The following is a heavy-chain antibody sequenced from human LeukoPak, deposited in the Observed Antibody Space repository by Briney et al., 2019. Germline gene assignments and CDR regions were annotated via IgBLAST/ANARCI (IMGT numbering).Heavy chain of an antibody. V-gene: IGHV3-53*01. CDR1: GFTFSSNY. CDR3: AKDDRQGY. J-gene: IGHJ4*02. Sequence: GGSLRLSCAPSGFTFSSNYMSSVRQTPGKRLEWGSVIYSGGSTYYADSVKSRFTISRHNSKNTLYLQMNSLRAEDTAVYYCAKDDRQGYWGQGTLVTVSS. CDR2: IYSGGST.